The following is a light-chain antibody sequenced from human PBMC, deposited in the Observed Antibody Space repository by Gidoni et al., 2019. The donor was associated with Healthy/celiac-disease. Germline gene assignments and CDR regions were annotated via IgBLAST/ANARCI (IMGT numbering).Light chain of an antibody. Sequence: QSVLTHPPSAPGTPGQRVTISCSGSSSNIGSNTVNWYQQLPGTAPKLLIYSNNQRPSGVPDRFSGSKSGTSASLAISGLQSEDEADYYCAAWDDSLNGHVVFGGGTKLTVL. CDR1: SSNIGSNT. J-gene: IGLJ2*01. V-gene: IGLV1-44*01. CDR2: SNN. CDR3: AAWDDSLNGHVV.